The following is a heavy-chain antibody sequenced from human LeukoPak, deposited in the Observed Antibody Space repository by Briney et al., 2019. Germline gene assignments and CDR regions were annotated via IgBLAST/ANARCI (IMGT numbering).Heavy chain of an antibody. J-gene: IGHJ4*02. CDR2: IKTDGSEK. V-gene: IGHV3-7*01. Sequence: GGSLRLSCAASGYRLSDYWTTWVCDAPGRRLEYVANIKTDGSEKYYPNAVKGRFTISRDNAKNALYLQMNSMRVEDTAVYYCTRDLNHDSSGWGQGTLVTVSS. CDR3: TRDLNHDSSG. D-gene: IGHD3-22*01. CDR1: GYRLSDYW.